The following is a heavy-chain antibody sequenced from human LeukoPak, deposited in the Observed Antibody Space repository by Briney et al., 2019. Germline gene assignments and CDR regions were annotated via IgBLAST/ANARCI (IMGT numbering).Heavy chain of an antibody. D-gene: IGHD3-3*01. Sequence: GGSLRLSCAASGFTFSSYAMSWVRQAPGKGLEWVSYISGSGSTIYYAASVKGRFTISRDNAKNSLFLQMSSLRAEDTAVYYCTSSPSELLWSGSWGQGTLVTVSS. J-gene: IGHJ5*02. CDR1: GFTFSSYA. CDR3: TSSPSELLWSGS. V-gene: IGHV3-48*03. CDR2: ISGSGSTI.